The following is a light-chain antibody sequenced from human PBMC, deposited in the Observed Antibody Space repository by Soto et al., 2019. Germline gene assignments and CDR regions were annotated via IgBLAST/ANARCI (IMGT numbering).Light chain of an antibody. CDR3: LQYYNYPHT. CDR2: GAS. J-gene: IGKJ4*01. Sequence: EIVLTQSPCTLSLSQGERATLSYRASQSASSSYLAWYQQHPGQAPRLLIYGASSRATGIPDTFSGSGSGTDFSLTISSLQPDDFATYYCLQYYNYPHTFGEGTKVDIK. CDR1: QSASSSY. V-gene: IGKV3-20*01.